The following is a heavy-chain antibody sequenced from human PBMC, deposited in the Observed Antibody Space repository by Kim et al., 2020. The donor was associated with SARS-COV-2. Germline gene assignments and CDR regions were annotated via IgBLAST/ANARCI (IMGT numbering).Heavy chain of an antibody. Sequence: GGSLRLSCAASGFTFSSYAMHWVRQAPGKGLEWVAVISYDGSNKYYADSVKGRFTISRDNSKNTLYLQMNSLRAVDTAVYYCATGSGTISPWGQGTLVTVSS. CDR1: GFTFSSYA. CDR2: ISYDGSNK. V-gene: IGHV3-30*04. J-gene: IGHJ5*02. CDR3: ATGSGTISP. D-gene: IGHD3-10*01.